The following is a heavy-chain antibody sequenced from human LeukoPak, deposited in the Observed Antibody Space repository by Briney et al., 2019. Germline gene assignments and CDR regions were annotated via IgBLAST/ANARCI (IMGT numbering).Heavy chain of an antibody. CDR1: GASISSYY. V-gene: IGHV4-59*01. D-gene: IGHD6-13*01. J-gene: IGHJ6*03. CDR3: ARDVWGIGAADGVKNYHYCYMDV. CDR2: IYYSET. Sequence: SETLSLTCSVSGASISSYYWSWIRQSPGKGLEWIGNIYYSETNYNPSLKSRVIISADTSKNQFSLRLTSVTAADTAVYYCARDVWGIGAADGVKNYHYCYMDVWSNGTTVTVSS.